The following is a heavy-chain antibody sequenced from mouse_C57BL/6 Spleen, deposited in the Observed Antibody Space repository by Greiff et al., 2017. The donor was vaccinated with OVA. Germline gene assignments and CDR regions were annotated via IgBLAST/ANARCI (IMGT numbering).Heavy chain of an antibody. CDR2: IYPGDGDT. J-gene: IGHJ1*03. D-gene: IGHD4-1*01. CDR1: GYAFSSSW. CDR3: ASEGGNWGYFDV. V-gene: IGHV1-82*01. Sequence: QVQLQQSGPELVKPGASVKISCKASGYAFSSSWMNWVKQRPGKGLEWIGRIYPGDGDTNYNGKFKGKATLTADKSSSTAYMQLSSLTSEDSAVYFCASEGGNWGYFDVWGTGTTVTVAS.